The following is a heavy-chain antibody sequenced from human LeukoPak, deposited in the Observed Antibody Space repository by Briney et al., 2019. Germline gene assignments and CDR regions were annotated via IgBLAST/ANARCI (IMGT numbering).Heavy chain of an antibody. D-gene: IGHD3-9*01. CDR1: GFTFDDYA. V-gene: IGHV3-9*01. CDR2: ISWNSGSI. CDR3: AKVKRITIFWGYFDY. Sequence: GRSLRLSCAASGFTFDDYAMHWVRQAPGKGLEWVSGISWNSGSIGYADSVKGRFTISRDNAKNSLYLQMNSLRAEDTALYYCAKVKRITIFWGYFDYWGQGTLVTVSS. J-gene: IGHJ4*02.